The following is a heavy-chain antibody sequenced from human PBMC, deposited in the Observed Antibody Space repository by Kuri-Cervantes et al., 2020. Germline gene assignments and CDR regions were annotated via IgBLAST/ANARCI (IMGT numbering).Heavy chain of an antibody. CDR2: IYHSGST. D-gene: IGHD3-10*01. V-gene: IGHV4-4*02. J-gene: IGHJ4*02. Sequence: SETLSLTCTVSGGSISSSNWWSWVRQPPGKGLEWIGEIYHSGSTNYNPSLKSRVTISIDKSKNQFSLKLNSVTAADTAVYYCARDVMARGLPTNYWGRGTLVTVSS. CDR1: GGSISSSNW. CDR3: ARDVMARGLPTNY.